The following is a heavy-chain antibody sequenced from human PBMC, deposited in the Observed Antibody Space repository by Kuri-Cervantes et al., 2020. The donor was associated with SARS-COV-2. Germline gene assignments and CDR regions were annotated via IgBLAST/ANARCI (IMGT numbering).Heavy chain of an antibody. CDR1: GYSFTSYW. D-gene: IGHD6-13*01. V-gene: IGHV5-51*01. Sequence: GESLKISCKGSGYSFTSYWIGWVRQMPGKGLEWVGIIYPGDSDTRYSPSFQGQVTISADKSISTAYLQWSSLKASDTAMYYCARQRGSSSWYYPPLHSDYYYYMDVWGKGTTVTVSS. CDR3: ARQRGSSSWYYPPLHSDYYYYMDV. J-gene: IGHJ6*03. CDR2: IYPGDSDT.